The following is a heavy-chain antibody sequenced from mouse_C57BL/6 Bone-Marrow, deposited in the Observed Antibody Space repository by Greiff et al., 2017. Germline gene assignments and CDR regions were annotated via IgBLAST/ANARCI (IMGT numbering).Heavy chain of an antibody. D-gene: IGHD1-1*01. Sequence: VQLQQPGAELVKPGASVKLSCKASGYTFTSYWMHWVKQRPGRGLEWIGRIVPNSGGTKYNEKFKSKATLTVDKPSSTAYMQLSSLTSEDSAVYSSARSGFITTVDAMDYWGQGTSVTVSS. CDR3: ARSGFITTVDAMDY. CDR2: IVPNSGGT. J-gene: IGHJ4*01. V-gene: IGHV1-72*01. CDR1: GYTFTSYW.